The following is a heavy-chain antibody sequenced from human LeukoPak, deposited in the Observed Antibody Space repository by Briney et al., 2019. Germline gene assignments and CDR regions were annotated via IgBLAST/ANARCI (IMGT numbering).Heavy chain of an antibody. J-gene: IGHJ4*02. V-gene: IGHV3-66*01. CDR3: AREALGGGGY. D-gene: IGHD3-10*01. CDR1: GFTVSSNY. CDR2: IYSSGNT. Sequence: GGSLRLSCAASGFTVSSNYMSCVRQAPGKGLEWVSIIYSSGNTYYADSVKGRFTISRDNSKNTLYLQMNSLRAEDAAVYYCAREALGGGGYWGQGTLVTVSS.